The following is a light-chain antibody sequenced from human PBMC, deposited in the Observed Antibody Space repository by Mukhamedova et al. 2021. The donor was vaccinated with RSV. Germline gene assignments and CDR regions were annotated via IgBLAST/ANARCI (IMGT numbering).Light chain of an antibody. J-gene: IGKJ1*01. CDR3: QHRET. V-gene: IGKV1-39*01. CDR2: SAS. Sequence: WYQRRVHGKAPKLLISSASSLQSGVPSRFTGSGSGTDFTLTISSLQLEDFATYYCQHRETFGQGTKVEIK.